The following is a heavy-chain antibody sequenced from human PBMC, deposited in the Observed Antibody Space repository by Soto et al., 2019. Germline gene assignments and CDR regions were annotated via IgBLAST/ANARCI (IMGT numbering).Heavy chain of an antibody. CDR3: ARLHITMVRFDP. Sequence: QVTLKESGPVLVKPTETLTLTCTVSGFSLSNARMGVSWIRQPPGKALEWLAHIFSNDEKSYSTSLKSRLTISKDTSKSQVVLTMTNMVPVDTATYYCARLHITMVRFDPWGQGTLVTVSS. CDR1: GFSLSNARMG. CDR2: IFSNDEK. J-gene: IGHJ5*02. V-gene: IGHV2-26*01. D-gene: IGHD3-10*01.